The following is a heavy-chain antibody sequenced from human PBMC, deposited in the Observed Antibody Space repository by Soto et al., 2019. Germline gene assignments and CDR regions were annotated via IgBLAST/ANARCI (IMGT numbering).Heavy chain of an antibody. V-gene: IGHV1-2*02. Sequence: QVQLVQSGAEVKQPGASVKVSCKASADTFTDYFIHWVRQVPGQGLEWMGYINPNSGGTNYAENFQGRVTMTRDRSIRTAYMDLRRLSSEDMGVYYCASVVGGDSYFLHGMDVWGQRTTVTGSS. J-gene: IGHJ6*02. CDR3: ASVVGGDSYFLHGMDV. D-gene: IGHD2-2*01. CDR2: INPNSGGT. CDR1: ADTFTDYF.